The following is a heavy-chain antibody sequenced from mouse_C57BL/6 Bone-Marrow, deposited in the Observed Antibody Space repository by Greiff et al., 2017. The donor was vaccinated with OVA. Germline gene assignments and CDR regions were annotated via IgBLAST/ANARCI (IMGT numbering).Heavy chain of an antibody. CDR1: GFTFSSYG. CDR3: ARQDYGSSYVFAY. D-gene: IGHD1-1*01. Sequence: EVMLVESGGDLVKPGGSLKLSCAASGFTFSSYGMSWVRQTPDKRLEWVATISSGGSYTYYPDSVKGRFTISRDNAKNTLYLQMSSLKSEDTAMYYCARQDYGSSYVFAYWGQGTLVTVSA. V-gene: IGHV5-6*01. CDR2: ISSGGSYT. J-gene: IGHJ3*01.